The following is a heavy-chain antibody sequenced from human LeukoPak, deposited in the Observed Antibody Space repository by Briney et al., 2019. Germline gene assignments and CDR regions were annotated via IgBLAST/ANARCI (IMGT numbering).Heavy chain of an antibody. CDR1: GGSISSYY. CDR2: IYYSGST. J-gene: IGHJ4*02. Sequence: SETLSLTCTVSGGSISSYYWSWIRQPPGKGLEWIGYIYYSGSTNYNPSLKSQVTISVGTSKNQFSLKLSSVTAADTAVYYCARGCCSGGSCYWFDYWGQGTLVTVSS. CDR3: ARGCCSGGSCYWFDY. V-gene: IGHV4-59*01. D-gene: IGHD2-15*01.